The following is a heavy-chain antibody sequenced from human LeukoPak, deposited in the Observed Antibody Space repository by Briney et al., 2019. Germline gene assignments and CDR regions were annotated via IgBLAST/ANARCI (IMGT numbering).Heavy chain of an antibody. CDR1: GFTFSSYA. CDR2: ISGSGGST. J-gene: IGHJ4*02. CDR3: AKDRLGITVVTPFDY. Sequence: GGSLRLSCAASGFTFSSYAMSWVRQAPGKGLEWVSAISGSGGSTYYADSVKGRFTISRDNSKNTLYLQMYSLRAEDTAVYYCAKDRLGITVVTPFDYWGQGTLVTVSS. V-gene: IGHV3-23*01. D-gene: IGHD6-19*01.